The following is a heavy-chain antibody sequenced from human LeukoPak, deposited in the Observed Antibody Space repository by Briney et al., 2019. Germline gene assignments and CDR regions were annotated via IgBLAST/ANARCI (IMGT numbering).Heavy chain of an antibody. J-gene: IGHJ6*02. D-gene: IGHD3-22*01. Sequence: PSQTLSLTCAISGDSVSSNSAAWNWIRQSPSRGLEWLGRTYYRSKWYNDYAVSVKSRITINPDTSKNQFSLQLNSVTPEDTAVYYCAREGKDYDSSGYYYVAPYYYGMDVWGQGTTVTVSS. CDR1: GDSVSSNSAA. V-gene: IGHV6-1*01. CDR2: TYYRSKWYN. CDR3: AREGKDYDSSGYYYVAPYYYGMDV.